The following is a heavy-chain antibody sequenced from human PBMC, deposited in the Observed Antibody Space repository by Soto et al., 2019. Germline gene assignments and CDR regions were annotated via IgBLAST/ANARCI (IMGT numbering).Heavy chain of an antibody. D-gene: IGHD1-1*01. CDR2: ITPFKSDT. CDR1: GYTFTFRC. CDR3: ARSPFAGSDAFDI. V-gene: IGHV1-45*02. Sequence: SVKVSCKASGYTFTFRCLHWVRQAPGQALEWMGWITPFKSDTNYAQKFQDGVTITRDRSVSTAYMELSNLRSDDTAMYYCARSPFAGSDAFDIWGQGTMVTVSS. J-gene: IGHJ3*02.